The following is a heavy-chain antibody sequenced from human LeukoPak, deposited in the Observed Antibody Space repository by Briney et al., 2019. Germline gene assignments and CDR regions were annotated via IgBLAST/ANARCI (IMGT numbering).Heavy chain of an antibody. CDR3: ASDRVFYGLDV. V-gene: IGHV3-74*01. CDR2: IKSDGSET. CDR1: GFTFSSYW. J-gene: IGHJ6*02. Sequence: GGSLRLSCAASGFTFSSYWMHWVRQAPGKGLMWVSRIKSDGSETSYADSVKGRFTISRDNARNTLYLQMNSLRPEDTAIYYCASDRVFYGLDVWGQGATVTVSS.